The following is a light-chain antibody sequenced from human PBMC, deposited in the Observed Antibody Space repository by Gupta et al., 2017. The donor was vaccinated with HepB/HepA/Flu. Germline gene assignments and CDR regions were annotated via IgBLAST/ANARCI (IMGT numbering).Light chain of an antibody. J-gene: IGKJ4*01. Sequence: DIQMTQSPSSLSASVGDRVTITCRASQSISSYLNWYQQKPGKAPKLLIYAASSVQSGVPSRFSGGGSGTDFTLTIISLQPEDFATYYCQHRDSTPFTFGCWTKVEIK. CDR3: QHRDSTPFT. V-gene: IGKV1-39*01. CDR2: AAS. CDR1: QSISSY.